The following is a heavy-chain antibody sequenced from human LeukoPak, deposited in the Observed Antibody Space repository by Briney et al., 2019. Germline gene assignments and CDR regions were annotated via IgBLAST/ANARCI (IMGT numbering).Heavy chain of an antibody. D-gene: IGHD5-18*01. Sequence: GGSLRLSCAASGFTFSSYWMHWVRQAPGKGLVWVSRINSDGFSTSYADSVKGRFTISRDNAKNSLYLQMNSLRAEDTAFYRCVRDRSYGAFDSWGLGTLVTVSS. CDR1: GFTFSSYW. J-gene: IGHJ4*02. CDR2: INSDGFST. CDR3: VRDRSYGAFDS. V-gene: IGHV3-74*01.